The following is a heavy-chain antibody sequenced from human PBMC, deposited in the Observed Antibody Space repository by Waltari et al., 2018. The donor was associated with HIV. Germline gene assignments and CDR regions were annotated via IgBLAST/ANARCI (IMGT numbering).Heavy chain of an antibody. V-gene: IGHV4-61*02. Sequence: VQLLHSGRGLEKAAQGLSVACSVSRDSLRSDKFYWSWIRQPAGKGLEWIGRVYTSGSTNYNESLQSRATVSMDASKNLLSLKLFSVTAADTAVYYCAAARDELGATGGWEYGGQGTLVIVSS. D-gene: IGHD1-26*01. CDR3: AAARDELGATGGWEY. CDR1: RDSLRSDKFY. CDR2: VYTSGST. J-gene: IGHJ4*02.